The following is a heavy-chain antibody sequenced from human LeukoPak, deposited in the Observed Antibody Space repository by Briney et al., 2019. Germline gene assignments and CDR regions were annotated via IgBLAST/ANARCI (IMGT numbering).Heavy chain of an antibody. J-gene: IGHJ5*02. CDR2: IYHSGST. D-gene: IGHD3-22*01. CDR3: ARVTMIGDWFDP. CDR1: GGSISSGGYS. Sequence: PSQTLSLTCAVSGGSISSGGYSWSWIRQPPGKGLVWIGYIYHSGSTYYNPSLKSRVTISVDRSKNQFSLKLSSVTAADTAVYYCARVTMIGDWFDPWGQGTLVTVSS. V-gene: IGHV4-30-2*01.